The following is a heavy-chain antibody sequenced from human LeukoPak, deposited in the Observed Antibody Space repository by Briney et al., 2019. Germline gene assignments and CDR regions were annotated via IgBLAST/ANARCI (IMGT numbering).Heavy chain of an antibody. J-gene: IGHJ3*02. D-gene: IGHD1-26*01. CDR1: GYIFTSYG. Sequence: ASVKVSCKASGYIFTSYGISWVRQAPGQGLEWMGWIGAYNGNTNYAQKLQGRVTMTTDTSTSTTYMELRSLRSDDTAVYYCASRVGATTATDAFDIWGQGTMVTVSS. V-gene: IGHV1-18*01. CDR2: IGAYNGNT. CDR3: ASRVGATTATDAFDI.